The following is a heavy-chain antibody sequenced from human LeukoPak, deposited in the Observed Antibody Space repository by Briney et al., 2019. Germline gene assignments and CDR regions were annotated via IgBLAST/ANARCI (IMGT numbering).Heavy chain of an antibody. V-gene: IGHV1-18*01. CDR1: GYTFTSYG. J-gene: IGHJ4*02. CDR2: ISAYNGNT. CDR3: ASSMPTGWLQNYYFDY. Sequence: ASVKVSCKASGYTFTSYGISWVRQAPGQGLEWMGWISAYNGNTNYAQKLQGRVTMTTDTSTSTAYMELRSLRSDDTAVYYCASSMPTGWLQNYYFDYWGQGTLVTVSS. D-gene: IGHD5-24*01.